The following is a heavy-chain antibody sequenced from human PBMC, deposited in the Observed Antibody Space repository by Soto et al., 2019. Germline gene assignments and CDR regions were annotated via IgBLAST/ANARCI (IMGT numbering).Heavy chain of an antibody. CDR3: ARGERQPQRDY. CDR1: GDSISSSKW. Sequence: QVQLQESGPGLVKPSGTLSLTCAVSGDSISSSKWWRWGRPPPGKGLERIGEISHSGSTNYNPSLTRRVIISVDKAKNQFSLKLSSVTDADTAVYYCARGERQPQRDYWGQGTLVTVSS. CDR2: ISHSGST. D-gene: IGHD3-16*01. J-gene: IGHJ4*02. V-gene: IGHV4-4*02.